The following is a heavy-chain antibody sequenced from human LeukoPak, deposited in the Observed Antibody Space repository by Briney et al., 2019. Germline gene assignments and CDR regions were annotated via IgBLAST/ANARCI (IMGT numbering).Heavy chain of an antibody. Sequence: GGSLRLSCAASGFTFSSYGMHWVRQAPGKGLEWVAFIRYDGTKKYYADSVKGRFTISRDNSKNTLYMQMNSLRPEDTAVYYCAKRDLKYTSGWYYFDYWGQGTLVTVSS. CDR2: IRYDGTKK. CDR3: AKRDLKYTSGWYYFDY. CDR1: GFTFSSYG. J-gene: IGHJ4*02. V-gene: IGHV3-30*02. D-gene: IGHD6-19*01.